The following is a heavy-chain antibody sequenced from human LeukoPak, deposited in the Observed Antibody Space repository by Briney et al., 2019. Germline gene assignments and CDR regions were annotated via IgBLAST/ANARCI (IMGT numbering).Heavy chain of an antibody. J-gene: IGHJ4*02. CDR3: AREEVGALPYY. CDR2: IPYDGSNR. V-gene: IGHV3-30-3*01. CDR1: GFTFSSSA. Sequence: GGSLRLSCAASGFTFSSSAMHWVRQAPGKGLEWVAVIPYDGSNRYYADSVKGRFTISRDNSKNTLYLQMNSLRAEDTAVYYCAREEVGALPYYWGQGTLVTVSS. D-gene: IGHD1-26*01.